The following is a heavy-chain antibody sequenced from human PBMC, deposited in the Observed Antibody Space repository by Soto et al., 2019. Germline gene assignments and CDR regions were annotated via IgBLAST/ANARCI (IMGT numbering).Heavy chain of an antibody. D-gene: IGHD6-19*01. J-gene: IGHJ4*02. V-gene: IGHV3-30-3*01. Sequence: QVQLVESGGGVVQPGRSLRLSCAASGFTVSSYAMHWVRQAPGKGLEWVAVISYDGSNKYYADSVKGRFTISRDNSKNTLYLKMNSVRAEDTAVYYCARDREGGWLGISHDFDYWGQGTLVPVSS. CDR2: ISYDGSNK. CDR3: ARDREGGWLGISHDFDY. CDR1: GFTVSSYA.